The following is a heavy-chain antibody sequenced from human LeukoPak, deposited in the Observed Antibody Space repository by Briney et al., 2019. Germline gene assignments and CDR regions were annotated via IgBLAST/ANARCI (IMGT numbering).Heavy chain of an antibody. CDR2: ISAYNGNT. V-gene: IGHV1-18*01. D-gene: IGHD2-15*01. J-gene: IGHJ4*02. Sequence: ASVTVSCKASGYTFPSYDISWVRQAPGQGLERMGWISAYNGNTKYAQKLQGRVTMTTDTSTSTAYMELTSLRSDDTAVYYCAREDCSGGSCYPGVYWCQGTLVTVSS. CDR1: GYTFPSYD. CDR3: AREDCSGGSCYPGVY.